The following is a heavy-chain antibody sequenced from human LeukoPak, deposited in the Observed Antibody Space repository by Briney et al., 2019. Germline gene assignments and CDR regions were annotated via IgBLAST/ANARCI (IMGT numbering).Heavy chain of an antibody. J-gene: IGHJ4*02. D-gene: IGHD1-14*01. CDR1: GFTFSSYV. CDR2: ISTNGRTT. V-gene: IGHV3-23*01. Sequence: GGSLRLSCAASGFTFSSYVMSWVRQAPGKGLEWVSIISTNGRTTYYADSVKGRFTISRDNSKNTLYLQMNSLRAEDTAVYYCAKHPESGNFDYWGRGTLVTVSS. CDR3: AKHPESGNFDY.